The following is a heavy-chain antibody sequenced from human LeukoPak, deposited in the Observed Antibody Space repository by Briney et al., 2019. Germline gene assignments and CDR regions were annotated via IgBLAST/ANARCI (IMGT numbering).Heavy chain of an antibody. J-gene: IGHJ4*02. CDR3: ATSNSNGLSLFDY. CDR2: IRNKVYSYTT. Sequence: GGSLRLSCVVSGFTSSDHYIDWARQAPGKGLEWVGRIRNKVYSYTTEYAASVKDRFTISRDDSKNSVWLQMNSLKTEDPALYYCATSNSNGLSLFDYWGQGTLVTVSS. CDR1: GFTSSDHY. V-gene: IGHV3-72*01. D-gene: IGHD5-18*01.